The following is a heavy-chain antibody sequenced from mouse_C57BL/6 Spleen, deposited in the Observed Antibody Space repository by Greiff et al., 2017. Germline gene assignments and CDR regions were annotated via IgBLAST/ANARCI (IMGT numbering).Heavy chain of an antibody. CDR3: VRGGVNLPAMDY. V-gene: IGHV10-3*01. CDR1: GFTFNTYA. D-gene: IGHD2-1*01. J-gene: IGHJ4*01. Sequence: EVKVVESGGGLVQPKGSLTLSCAASGFTFNTYAMPWVRQAPGKGLEWVARIRSKSSNYATCYADSVKDRFTISRDDSQSMLYLQMNNLKTEDTAMYYCVRGGVNLPAMDYWGQGTSVTVSS. CDR2: IRSKSSNYAT.